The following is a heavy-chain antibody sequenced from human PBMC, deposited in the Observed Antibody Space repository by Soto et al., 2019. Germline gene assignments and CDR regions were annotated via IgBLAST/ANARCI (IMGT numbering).Heavy chain of an antibody. Sequence: GGSLRLSCAASGFTFSSYAMSWVRQAPGKGLEWVSAFSGSGGNTYYADSVKGRFTISRDTSKNTLYLQMNSLRAEDTAVYYCARDRPADFSSSPNWYFDLWGRGTLVTVSS. D-gene: IGHD6-6*01. CDR3: ARDRPADFSSSPNWYFDL. V-gene: IGHV3-23*01. J-gene: IGHJ2*01. CDR1: GFTFSSYA. CDR2: FSGSGGNT.